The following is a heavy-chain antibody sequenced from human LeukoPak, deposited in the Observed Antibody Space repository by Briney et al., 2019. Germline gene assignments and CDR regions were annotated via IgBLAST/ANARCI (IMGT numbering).Heavy chain of an antibody. Sequence: GGSLRLSCAASGFTFSCYEMNWVRQAPGKGLEWLSYISTSGSTIYYADSVKGRFTISRDNAKNSLYLQMNSLRAEDTAVYYCSRERGLLFDYWGQGTLVTVSS. CDR2: ISTSGSTI. V-gene: IGHV3-48*03. D-gene: IGHD3-10*01. J-gene: IGHJ4*02. CDR3: SRERGLLFDY. CDR1: GFTFSCYE.